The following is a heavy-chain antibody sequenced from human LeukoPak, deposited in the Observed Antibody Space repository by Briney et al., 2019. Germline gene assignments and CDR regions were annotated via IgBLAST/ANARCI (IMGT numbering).Heavy chain of an antibody. J-gene: IGHJ4*02. CDR1: GFIFSNYA. D-gene: IGHD5-12*01. V-gene: IGHV3-23*01. CDR3: AKDRDSGYYPFDY. Sequence: PGGSLRLSCAASGFIFSNYAMNWVRQAPGKGLEWVSGISGSDGSTYYADSVKGRFTISRDNSKNTLYLQMNSLRAEDTAVYYCAKDRDSGYYPFDYWGQGTLVTVSS. CDR2: ISGSDGST.